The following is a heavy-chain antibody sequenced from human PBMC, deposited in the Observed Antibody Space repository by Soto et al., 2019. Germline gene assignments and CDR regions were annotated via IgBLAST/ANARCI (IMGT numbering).Heavy chain of an antibody. CDR1: GFSFGTYV. J-gene: IGHJ3*02. CDR2: ISGSGGRV. Sequence: EVQLLESGEGMVEPRGSLKLSCAASGFSFGTYVMNWVRQAPGKGLEWVSGISGSGGRVYSADSVKGRFTISRDNSRNTLYLQMNSLRAEDTAIYYCAMTRLYDTGTNDYHRDALDIWGQGTQVTVSS. D-gene: IGHD3-22*01. V-gene: IGHV3-23*01. CDR3: AMTRLYDTGTNDYHRDALDI.